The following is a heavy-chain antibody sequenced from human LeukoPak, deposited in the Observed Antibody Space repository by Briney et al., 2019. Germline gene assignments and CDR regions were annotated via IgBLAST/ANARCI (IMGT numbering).Heavy chain of an antibody. CDR1: GLCFDEYA. CDR2: ISGDCAKT. CDR3: TKDRYCTTTSCPLDY. J-gene: IGHJ4*02. V-gene: IGHV3-43*02. Sequence: GGSLRLSCAASGLCFDEYAMHWVRQAPGKGMGWVSLISGDCAKTYYADSVKGRFTISRDKNKTSLYLQMNSRRTEDTALYYCTKDRYCTTTSCPLDYWGQGTLVTVSS. D-gene: IGHD2-2*01.